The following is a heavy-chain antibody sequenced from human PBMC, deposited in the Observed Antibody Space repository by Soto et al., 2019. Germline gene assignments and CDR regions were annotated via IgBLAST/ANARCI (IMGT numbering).Heavy chain of an antibody. D-gene: IGHD4-17*01. J-gene: IGHJ6*02. CDR1: GDTFSSYA. Sequence: GASVKVSCKASGDTFSSYAISWVRQAPGQGLEWMGGIIPILGTPTYAQKFQGRVTITADKSTSTAYMELSRLRSDDTAVYYCARDPPPTVDYYYGMDVWGQGTTVTVSS. CDR3: ARDPPPTVDYYYGMDV. CDR2: IIPILGTP. V-gene: IGHV1-69*10.